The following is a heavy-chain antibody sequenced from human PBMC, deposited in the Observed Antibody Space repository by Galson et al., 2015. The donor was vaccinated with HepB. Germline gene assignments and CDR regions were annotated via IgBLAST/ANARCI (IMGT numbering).Heavy chain of an antibody. CDR2: ISYDGSNK. D-gene: IGHD2-2*01. V-gene: IGHV3-30-3*01. CDR1: GFTFSSYA. J-gene: IGHJ4*02. CDR3: ARGRGYCSSTSCRTYFDY. Sequence: SLRLSCAASGFTFSSYAMHWVRQAPGKGLEWVAVISYDGSNKYYADSVKGRFTISRDNSKNTLYLQMNSLRAEDTAVYYCARGRGYCSSTSCRTYFDYWGQGTLVTVSS.